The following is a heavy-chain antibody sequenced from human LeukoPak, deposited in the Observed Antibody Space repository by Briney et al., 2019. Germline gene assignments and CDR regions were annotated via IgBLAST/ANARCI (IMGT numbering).Heavy chain of an antibody. Sequence: SETLSLTCTVSGGSISSSSYYWGWIRQPPGQGLECFGVIYYSGTTYYNPSLKSRVTISVDTSQNQFSLKLSSVTAADTAVYYCASYLSMSPLHHFDSWGQGTLVTVSS. V-gene: IGHV4-39*01. CDR3: ASYLSMSPLHHFDS. D-gene: IGHD3-10*02. J-gene: IGHJ4*02. CDR1: GGSISSSSYY. CDR2: IYYSGTT.